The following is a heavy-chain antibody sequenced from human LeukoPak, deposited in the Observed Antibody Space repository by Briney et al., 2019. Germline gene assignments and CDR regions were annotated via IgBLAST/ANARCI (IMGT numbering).Heavy chain of an antibody. CDR3: ASVVRKVPFDY. J-gene: IGHJ4*02. CDR2: ISGSGGST. D-gene: IGHD2-15*01. V-gene: IGHV3-23*01. Sequence: GGSLRLSCAASGFTFSSYTMNWVRQAPGKGLEWVSAISGSGGSTYYADSVKGRFTISRDNSKNTLYLQMDSLRAEDTAVYYCASVVRKVPFDYWGQGTLVTVSS. CDR1: GFTFSSYT.